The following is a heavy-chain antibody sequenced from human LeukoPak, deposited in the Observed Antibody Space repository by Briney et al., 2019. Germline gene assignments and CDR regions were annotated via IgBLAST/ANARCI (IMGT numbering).Heavy chain of an antibody. CDR3: ARGGFYCGGDCYVDY. Sequence: PSETLSLTCAVYGGSFSPYYWSWIRQPPGKGLEWIGETNHSGSTNYNPSLKSRVTISVDTSKNQFSPRLSSVTAADTAVYYCARGGFYCGGDCYVDYWGQGTLVTVSS. V-gene: IGHV4-34*01. CDR2: TNHSGST. D-gene: IGHD2-21*02. CDR1: GGSFSPYY. J-gene: IGHJ4*02.